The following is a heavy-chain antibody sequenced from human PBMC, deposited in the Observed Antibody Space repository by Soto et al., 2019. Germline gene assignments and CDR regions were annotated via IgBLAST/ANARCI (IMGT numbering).Heavy chain of an antibody. V-gene: IGHV3-72*01. CDR1: GFTFSDHY. J-gene: IGHJ4*02. CDR3: ASQKDY. CDR2: TRNKANSYTT. Sequence: EVQLVESGGGLVQPGGSLRLSCAASGFTFSDHYMDWVRQAPGKGLEWVGRTRNKANSYTTEYAASVKGRFTISRDDSKNSLYLQMNSLKTEDTAVYYCASQKDYWGQGTLVTVSA.